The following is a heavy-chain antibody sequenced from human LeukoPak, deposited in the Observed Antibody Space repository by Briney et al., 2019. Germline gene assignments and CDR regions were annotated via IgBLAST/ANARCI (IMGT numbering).Heavy chain of an antibody. D-gene: IGHD2-21*02. CDR3: ARAGGPCGGDCPFYFDY. V-gene: IGHV3-30*01. CDR2: ISNDGRKK. J-gene: IGHJ4*02. CDR1: GFTFSSYA. Sequence: GGSLRLSCAASGFTFSSYAMHWVRQAPGKGREWVAIISNDGRKKNYADSVQGRFSISRDNSKNTLYLQMTSLRPDDTAVYYCARAGGPCGGDCPFYFDYWGQGTLVTVSS.